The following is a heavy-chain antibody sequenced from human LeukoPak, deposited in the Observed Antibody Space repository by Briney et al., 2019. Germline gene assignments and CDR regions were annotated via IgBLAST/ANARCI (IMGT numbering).Heavy chain of an antibody. V-gene: IGHV4-39*07. CDR1: GGSISRSTYY. Sequence: SETLSLTCTVSGGSISRSTYYWGWIRQPPGKGLEWIGSIYYSGSTYYNPSLKSRVNILVDTSKNQFSLNLSSVTAADTAVYYCARDRGIVIEPAVYGMDVWGQGTTVTVSS. J-gene: IGHJ6*02. CDR3: ARDRGIVIEPAVYGMDV. D-gene: IGHD2-2*01. CDR2: IYYSGST.